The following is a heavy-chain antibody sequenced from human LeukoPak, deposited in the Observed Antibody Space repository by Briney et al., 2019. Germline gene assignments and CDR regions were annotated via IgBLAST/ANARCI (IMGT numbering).Heavy chain of an antibody. Sequence: GGSLRLACVASGFSFGDYAMHWVRQAPGKGLEWVAVIWYDGNNKYYVDSVEGRFTISRDNSKNTLYLQMDSLRGEDTAVYYCAKDRGAENRHYYMDVWGKGTTVTVSS. CDR3: AKDRGAENRHYYMDV. CDR2: IWYDGNNK. J-gene: IGHJ6*03. CDR1: GFSFGDYA. V-gene: IGHV3-33*06. D-gene: IGHD2/OR15-2a*01.